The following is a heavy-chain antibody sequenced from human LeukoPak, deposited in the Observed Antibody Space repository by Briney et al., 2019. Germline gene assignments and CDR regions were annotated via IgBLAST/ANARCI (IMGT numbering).Heavy chain of an antibody. V-gene: IGHV3-23*01. D-gene: IGHD2-2*01. J-gene: IGHJ4*02. CDR3: AKRSGSSTYYFDY. CDR1: GSTFSSYA. CDR2: ISGSGGST. Sequence: PGGSLRLSCAASGSTFSSYAMSWVRQAPGKGLEWVSAISGSGGSTYYADSVKGRFTVSRDNSKNTLYLQMNSLRAEDTAVYYCAKRSGSSTYYFDYWGQGTLVTVSS.